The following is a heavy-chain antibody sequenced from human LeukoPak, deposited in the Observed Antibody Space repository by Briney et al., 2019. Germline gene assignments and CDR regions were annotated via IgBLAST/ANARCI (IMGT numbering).Heavy chain of an antibody. CDR2: IKSKTDGGKT. CDR1: GFTFSNAW. D-gene: IGHD5-18*01. CDR3: ITKMQLINGC. V-gene: IGHV3-15*07. Sequence: GGSLRLSCAAYGFTFSNAWMSWVRQAPGKGLEWVGRIKSKTDGGKTDYAAPVKGRFTISREDSKNTLYLQMNSLKTEDTAVYYCITKMQLINGCWGQGTLVTVSS. J-gene: IGHJ4*02.